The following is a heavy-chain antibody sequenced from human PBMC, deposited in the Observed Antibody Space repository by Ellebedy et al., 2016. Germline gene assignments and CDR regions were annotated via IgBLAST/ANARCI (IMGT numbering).Heavy chain of an antibody. V-gene: IGHV3-21*04. CDR1: GFAVSSND. Sequence: GESLKISCAASGFAVSSNDMSWVRQAPGKGLEWVSSISSSSSYIYYADSVKGRFTISRDSSKDTLYLEMDSLRADDTAIYYCAKCRHSTGCLLDSWGQGTLVTVSS. CDR2: ISSSSSYI. D-gene: IGHD6-19*01. CDR3: AKCRHSTGCLLDS. J-gene: IGHJ4*02.